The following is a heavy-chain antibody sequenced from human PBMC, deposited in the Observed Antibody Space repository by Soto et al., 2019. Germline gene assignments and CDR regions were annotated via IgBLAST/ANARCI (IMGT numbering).Heavy chain of an antibody. Sequence: SETLSLTCSVSGGSISRYYWSWIRQPPGKGLEWIGYIYYSGSTNYNPSLKSRVTISVDTSKNQFSLKLSSVTAADTAVYYCARVWARAFDIWGPGTMDT. CDR2: IYYSGST. J-gene: IGHJ3*02. CDR1: GGSISRYY. V-gene: IGHV4-59*01. D-gene: IGHD1-26*01. CDR3: ARVWARAFDI.